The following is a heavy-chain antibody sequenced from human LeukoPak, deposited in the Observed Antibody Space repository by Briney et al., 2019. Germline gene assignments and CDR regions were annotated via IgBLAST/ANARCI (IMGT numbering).Heavy chain of an antibody. CDR2: VYYSGST. D-gene: IGHD3-9*01. J-gene: IGHJ4*02. Sequence: SETLSLTCTVSGASISSYYWSWIRQPPGKGLEWMGYVYYSGSTNYNPSLKSRITISVDTSKNQFSLKLSSVTAADTAVYYCARDSGRYFDWLFGIWGQGALVTVSS. CDR3: ARDSGRYFDWLFGI. CDR1: GASISSYY. V-gene: IGHV4-59*01.